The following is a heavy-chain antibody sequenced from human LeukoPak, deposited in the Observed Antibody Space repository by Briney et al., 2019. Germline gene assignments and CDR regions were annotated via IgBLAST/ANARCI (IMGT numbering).Heavy chain of an antibody. Sequence: PSETLSLTCTVSGASISGSGYYWGWIRQPPGKGLEWIGSIYSSGSTYYNASLQSRVTISIETSKNQISLRLNSVTAANTAMYYCAKSGGYGLIDYWGQGTLVTVSS. CDR3: AKSGGYGLIDY. CDR1: GASISGSGYY. J-gene: IGHJ4*02. CDR2: IYSSGST. D-gene: IGHD1-26*01. V-gene: IGHV4-39*01.